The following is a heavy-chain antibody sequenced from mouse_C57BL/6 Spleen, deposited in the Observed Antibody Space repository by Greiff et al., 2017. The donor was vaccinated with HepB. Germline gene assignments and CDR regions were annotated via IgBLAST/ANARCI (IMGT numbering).Heavy chain of an antibody. CDR3: ARTTTVVAHYFDY. Sequence: VQLKESGGGLVKPGGSLKLSCAASGFTFSDYGMHWVRQAPEKGLEWVAYISSGSSTIYYADTVKGRFTISRDNAKNTLFLQMTSLRSEDTAMYYCARTTTVVAHYFDYWGQGTTLTVSS. V-gene: IGHV5-17*01. CDR1: GFTFSDYG. CDR2: ISSGSSTI. J-gene: IGHJ2*01. D-gene: IGHD1-1*01.